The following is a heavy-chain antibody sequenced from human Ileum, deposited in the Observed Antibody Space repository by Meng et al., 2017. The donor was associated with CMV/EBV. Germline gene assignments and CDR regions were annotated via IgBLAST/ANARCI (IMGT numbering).Heavy chain of an antibody. Sequence: EVQLCESGGGVVQPGGSLRLTCAVSGFSLSHNDMTWVRQAPGKGLEWVSAIEGSNDNTHYADSVKGRFAISRDASTNTLYLQMNNLRAEDTAIYYCAKDIFGWAFDYWGHGTLVTVSS. CDR2: IEGSNDNT. J-gene: IGHJ4*01. CDR3: AKDIFGWAFDY. CDR1: GFSLSHND. D-gene: IGHD3-10*02. V-gene: IGHV3-23*01.